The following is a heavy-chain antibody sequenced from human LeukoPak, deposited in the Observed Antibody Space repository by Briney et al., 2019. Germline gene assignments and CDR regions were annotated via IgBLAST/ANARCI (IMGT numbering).Heavy chain of an antibody. J-gene: IGHJ4*02. V-gene: IGHV4-59*01. CDR3: AGGSGYYPSDY. CDR2: IYYSGST. CDR1: GGSISSYY. Sequence: SETLSLTCTVSGGSISSYYWTWIRQPPGKGLEWIGYIYYSGSTNYSPSLKSRVTISVDTSKNQFSLKLGSVTAADTAVYYCAGGSGYYPSDYWGQGTLVTVSS. D-gene: IGHD3-22*01.